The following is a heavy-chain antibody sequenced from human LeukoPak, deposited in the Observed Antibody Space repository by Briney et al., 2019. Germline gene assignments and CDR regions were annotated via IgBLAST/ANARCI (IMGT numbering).Heavy chain of an antibody. CDR3: AKVDTAMTTHFDY. J-gene: IGHJ4*02. CDR1: GYSFTIYC. D-gene: IGHD5-18*01. Sequence: GESLKISCKVSGYSFTIYCIGWVRQAPAKGLDWVSAISGSGGSTYYANSVKGRFTISRDNSKNTLYLQMNSLRAEDTAVYYCAKVDTAMTTHFDYWGQGTLVTVSS. V-gene: IGHV3-23*01. CDR2: ISGSGGST.